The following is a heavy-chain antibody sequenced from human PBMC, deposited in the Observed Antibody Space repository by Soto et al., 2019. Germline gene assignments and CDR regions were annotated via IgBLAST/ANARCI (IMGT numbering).Heavy chain of an antibody. CDR2: ISYDGSNK. J-gene: IGHJ6*02. D-gene: IGHD2-15*01. CDR1: GFIFSSYA. Sequence: QAQLVESGGGVVQPGRSLRLSCAASGFIFSSYAMHWVRQAPGKGLEWVAVISYDGSNKYYADSVKGRFTISRDNSKNTLYLQMNSLRAEDTAVYYCARTGLLHDMDVWGQGTTVTVSS. CDR3: ARTGLLHDMDV. V-gene: IGHV3-30-3*01.